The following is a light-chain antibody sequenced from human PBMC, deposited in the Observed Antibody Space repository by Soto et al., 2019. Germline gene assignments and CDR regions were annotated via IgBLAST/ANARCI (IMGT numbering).Light chain of an antibody. V-gene: IGKV3-20*01. CDR1: QIVRRRY. J-gene: IGKJ5*01. CDR2: GAS. Sequence: FVLTHSXGTLSFSAGEXXXXXSXAGQIVRRRYLAWDQKKPFXAPILIIYGASTRXNVIPDRVSGSGSGTDFTLTISRLEPEDFAVYYCQQYGSSPPRNTFGQGTRLEIK. CDR3: QQYGSSPPRNT.